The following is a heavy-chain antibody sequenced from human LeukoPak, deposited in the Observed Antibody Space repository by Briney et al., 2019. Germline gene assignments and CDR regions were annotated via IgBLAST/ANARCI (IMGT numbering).Heavy chain of an antibody. V-gene: IGHV4-34*01. CDR1: GGSFSGYY. CDR3: ARHGVYYDSSGYYPTYYYYYMDV. CDR2: INHSGST. Sequence: SETLSLTCAVYGGSFSGYYWSWIRQPPGKGLEWIGEINHSGSTNYNPSLKSRVTISVDTSKNQFSLKLSSVTAADTAVYYCARHGVYYDSSGYYPTYYYYYMDVWGKGTTVTVSS. D-gene: IGHD3-22*01. J-gene: IGHJ6*03.